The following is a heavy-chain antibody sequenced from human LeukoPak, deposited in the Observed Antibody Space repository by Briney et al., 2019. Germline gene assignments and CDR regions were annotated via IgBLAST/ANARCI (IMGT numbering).Heavy chain of an antibody. CDR3: ATELRWKDH. V-gene: IGHV1-8*03. D-gene: IGHD4-23*01. J-gene: IGHJ4*02. CDR1: GYTFTSYD. Sequence: GASVKVSCKASGYTFTSYDINWVRQSTGQGLEWMGWMNPNSGNTGYAQKFQGRVTITRNTSISTAYMELSGLTSEDTAVYYCATELRWKDHWGQGTLVTVSS. CDR2: MNPNSGNT.